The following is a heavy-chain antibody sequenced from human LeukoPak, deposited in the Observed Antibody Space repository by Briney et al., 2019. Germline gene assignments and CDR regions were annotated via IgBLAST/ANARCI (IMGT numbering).Heavy chain of an antibody. V-gene: IGHV4-34*01. Sequence: SETLSLTCAVYGGSFSGYYWSWIRQPPGKGLEWIGEINHSGSTNYNPSLKSRVTISVDTSKNQFSLKLSSVTAADTAVYYCARGLVQIMGWAGYSSGWDKYYFDYWGQGTLVTVSS. CDR3: ARGLVQIMGWAGYSSGWDKYYFDY. CDR1: GGSFSGYY. D-gene: IGHD6-19*01. J-gene: IGHJ4*02. CDR2: INHSGST.